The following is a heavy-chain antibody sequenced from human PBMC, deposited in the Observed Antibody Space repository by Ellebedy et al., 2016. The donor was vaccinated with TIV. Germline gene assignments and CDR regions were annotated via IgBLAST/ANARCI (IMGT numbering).Heavy chain of an antibody. J-gene: IGHJ4*02. V-gene: IGHV3-30-3*01. CDR2: ISYDGSNK. Sequence: GESLKISXAASGFTFSSYAMHWVRQAPGKGLEWVAVISYDGSNKYYADSVKGRFTISRDNSKNTLYLQMNSLRAEDTAVYYCARDPPGDSHFDYWGQGTLVTVSS. CDR1: GFTFSSYA. D-gene: IGHD2-21*02. CDR3: ARDPPGDSHFDY.